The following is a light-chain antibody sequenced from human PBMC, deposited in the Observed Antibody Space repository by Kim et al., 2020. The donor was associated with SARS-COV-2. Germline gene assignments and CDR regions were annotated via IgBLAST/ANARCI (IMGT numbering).Light chain of an antibody. CDR2: IAS. J-gene: IGKJ4*01. CDR1: EGSTSW. CDR3: QHYSEYPLT. Sequence: AAVGDRVVITCRGSEGSTSWLAWCQQKPGKAAQHLIFIASLLENGVPSRIIGSGSGTAFTLTTSGLQHEDFAAYYCQHYSEYPLTFGGGTKVDIK. V-gene: IGKV1-5*03.